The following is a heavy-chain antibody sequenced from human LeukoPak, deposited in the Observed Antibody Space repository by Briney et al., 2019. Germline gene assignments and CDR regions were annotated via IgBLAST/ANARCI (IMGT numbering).Heavy chain of an antibody. Sequence: SETLSLTCTVSGGSISSYYWSWIRQPPGKGLEWIGYIYYSGSTNYNPSLKSQVTISVDTSKNQFSLKLSSVTAADTAVYYCARTERSTMVRGVSNNWFDPWGQGTLVTVSS. J-gene: IGHJ5*02. CDR2: IYYSGST. V-gene: IGHV4-59*01. D-gene: IGHD3-10*01. CDR3: ARTERSTMVRGVSNNWFDP. CDR1: GGSISSYY.